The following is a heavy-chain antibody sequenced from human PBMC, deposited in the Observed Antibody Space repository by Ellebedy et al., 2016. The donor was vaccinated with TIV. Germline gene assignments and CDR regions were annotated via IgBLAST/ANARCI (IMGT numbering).Heavy chain of an antibody. D-gene: IGHD3-3*01. J-gene: IGHJ4*02. CDR2: ISGSGATT. Sequence: GGSLRLSXAASGFIFSSYDMSWVRQAPGKGLEWVSGISGSGATTYYADSVKGRFTISRDSSNNTLYLQMKSLRVDDTAVYFCAVQGYDFRTGFYAFDYWGQGTVVTVSS. V-gene: IGHV3-23*01. CDR1: GFIFSSYD. CDR3: AVQGYDFRTGFYAFDY.